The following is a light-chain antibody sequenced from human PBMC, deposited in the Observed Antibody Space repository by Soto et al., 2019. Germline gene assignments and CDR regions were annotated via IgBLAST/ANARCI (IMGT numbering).Light chain of an antibody. CDR1: QGIRKD. V-gene: IGKV1-17*01. Sequence: DIQMTQSPSSLSASVGDRGTITCRASQGIRKDLGWYQQKPGKAPKRLIYAASSLQSGVPSRFSGSGSGTEFTLTISSLQPEDFATYYCLQHNSYPHAFGGGTKVEIK. CDR2: AAS. CDR3: LQHNSYPHA. J-gene: IGKJ4*01.